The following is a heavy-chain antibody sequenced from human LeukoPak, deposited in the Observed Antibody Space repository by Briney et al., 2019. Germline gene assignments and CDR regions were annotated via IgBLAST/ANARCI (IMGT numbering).Heavy chain of an antibody. Sequence: GGSLRLSCAASGFTFSSYGMHWVRQAPGKGLEWVAFIRYDGSNKYYADSVKDRFTISRDNSKNTLYLQMNSLRAEDTAVYYCAKAARVFGYQLLLGGPDYWGQGTLVTVSS. CDR1: GFTFSSYG. J-gene: IGHJ4*02. CDR3: AKAARVFGYQLLLGGPDY. D-gene: IGHD2-2*01. CDR2: IRYDGSNK. V-gene: IGHV3-30*02.